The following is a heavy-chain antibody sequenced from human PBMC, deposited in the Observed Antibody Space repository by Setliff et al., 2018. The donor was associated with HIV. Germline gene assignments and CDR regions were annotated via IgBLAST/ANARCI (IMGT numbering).Heavy chain of an antibody. CDR3: ARDYRLGSNYYYYYMDV. J-gene: IGHJ6*03. Sequence: GGSLRLSCAASGFTFSAYWMSWVRQAPGKGLEWVANIRQDGDVKYYVDSLKGRFSISRDNAKNSLYLQMNSLRAEDTAVYYCARDYRLGSNYYYYYMDVWGKGTTVTVSS. CDR1: GFTFSAYW. V-gene: IGHV3-7*01. CDR2: IRQDGDVK. D-gene: IGHD3-10*01.